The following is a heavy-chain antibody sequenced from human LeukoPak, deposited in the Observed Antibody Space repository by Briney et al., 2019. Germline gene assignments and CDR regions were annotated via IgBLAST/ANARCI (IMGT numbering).Heavy chain of an antibody. J-gene: IGHJ5*02. V-gene: IGHV3-66*03. CDR2: LYSNGGK. CDR3: VRDRAEGRAWVEFDP. Sequence: GGSLRLSRVASGFSVSSYGMSWVRQAPGKGPEGSSLLYSNGGKYYGDSMQGRFIIPRDNSKNTLYLQMNNLRVEDTAVYHCVRDRAEGRAWVEFDPWGQGTVVTVSS. CDR1: GFSVSSYG.